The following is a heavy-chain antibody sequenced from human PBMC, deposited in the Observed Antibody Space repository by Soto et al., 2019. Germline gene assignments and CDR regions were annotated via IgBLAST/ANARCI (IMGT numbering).Heavy chain of an antibody. CDR3: ARGGYYDSSGYYFPDDAFDI. Sequence: QVQLVQSGAEVKKPGASVKVSCKASGYTFTSYGISWVRQAPGQGLEWMGWISAYNGNTNYAQKLQGRVTMTTDTSTSTAYMALRSLRSDDTAVYYCARGGYYDSSGYYFPDDAFDIWGQGTMVTVSS. V-gene: IGHV1-18*01. CDR2: ISAYNGNT. D-gene: IGHD3-22*01. CDR1: GYTFTSYG. J-gene: IGHJ3*02.